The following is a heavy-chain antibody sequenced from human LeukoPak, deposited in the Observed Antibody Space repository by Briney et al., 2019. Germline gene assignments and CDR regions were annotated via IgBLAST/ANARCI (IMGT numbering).Heavy chain of an antibody. CDR3: ARGDYGDRGGRHYYYYMDV. D-gene: IGHD4-17*01. Sequence: PSETLSLTCTVSGGSISSGSYYWRWIPKPAGKGLERIGHMYTSGSTNYNPSLKSRVSIALDTSKNQFSLKLSSVTAADTAVYFCARGDYGDRGGRHYYYYMDVWGKGTTVTGSS. J-gene: IGHJ6*03. CDR1: GGSISSGSYY. CDR2: MYTSGST. V-gene: IGHV4-61*09.